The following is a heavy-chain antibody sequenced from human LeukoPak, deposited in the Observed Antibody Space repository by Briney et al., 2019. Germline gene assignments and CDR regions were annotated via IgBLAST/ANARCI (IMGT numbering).Heavy chain of an antibody. CDR1: GGSISSYY. Sequence: PSETLSLTCTVSGGSISSYYWGWIRQPPGKGLEWIGYIYYSGSTYYSPSLESRLVISVDTSKNQFSLKLSSVTAADTAVYYCARHTLLGSGSYFDNWGQGALVTVSS. D-gene: IGHD3-10*01. CDR3: ARHTLLGSGSYFDN. J-gene: IGHJ4*02. V-gene: IGHV4-59*08. CDR2: IYYSGST.